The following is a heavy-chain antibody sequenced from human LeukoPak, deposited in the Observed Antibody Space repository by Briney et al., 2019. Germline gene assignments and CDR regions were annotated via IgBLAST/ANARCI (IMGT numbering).Heavy chain of an antibody. CDR2: IYTSGTT. CDR1: GGSISSSSYY. Sequence: SETLSLTCTVSGGSISSSSYYWGWIRQPPGKGLEWIGRIYTSGTTNYNPSLKSRVTMSVDTSKNQFSLKLSSVTAADTAVYYCARGGVFMAAATFDYWGQGTLVTVSS. D-gene: IGHD2-15*01. V-gene: IGHV4-61*05. CDR3: ARGGVFMAAATFDY. J-gene: IGHJ4*02.